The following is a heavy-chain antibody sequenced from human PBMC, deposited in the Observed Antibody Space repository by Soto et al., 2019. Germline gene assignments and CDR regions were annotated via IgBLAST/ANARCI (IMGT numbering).Heavy chain of an antibody. Sequence: PGGSLRLSCAASGFTFSSYDMHWVRQATGKGLEWVSAIGTAGDTYYPGSVKGRFTISRENAKNSLYLQMNSLRAGDTAVYYCARDAIVARGGVYYYYGMDVWGQGTTVTVSS. CDR1: GFTFSSYD. V-gene: IGHV3-13*01. J-gene: IGHJ6*02. D-gene: IGHD5-12*01. CDR2: IGTAGDT. CDR3: ARDAIVARGGVYYYYGMDV.